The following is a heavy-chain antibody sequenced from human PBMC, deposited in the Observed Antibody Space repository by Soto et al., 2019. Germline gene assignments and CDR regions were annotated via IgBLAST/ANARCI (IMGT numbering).Heavy chain of an antibody. CDR2: IYYSGST. J-gene: IGHJ5*02. CDR1: GGSISSGGYY. Sequence: PSETLSLTCTVSGGSISSGGYYWSWIRQHPGKGLEWIGYIYYSGSTYYNPSLKSRVTISVDTSKNQFSLKLSSVTAADTAVYYCAQTFSSQGWFDPWGQGTLVTVSS. D-gene: IGHD3-3*02. CDR3: AQTFSSQGWFDP. V-gene: IGHV4-31*03.